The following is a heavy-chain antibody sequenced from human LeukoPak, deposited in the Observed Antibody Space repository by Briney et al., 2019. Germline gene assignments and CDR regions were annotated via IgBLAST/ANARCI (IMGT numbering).Heavy chain of an antibody. D-gene: IGHD6-13*01. CDR2: IIPIFGTA. CDR1: GGTFSSYA. V-gene: IGHV1-69*06. CDR3: ARDSAAGFDP. J-gene: IGHJ5*02. Sequence: ASVKVSCKASGGTFSSYAISWVRQAPGQGLEWMGGIIPIFGTANYAQKFQGRVTITADKSTSTAYMELSSLRSDDTAVYYCARDSAAGFDPWGQGTLVTVSS.